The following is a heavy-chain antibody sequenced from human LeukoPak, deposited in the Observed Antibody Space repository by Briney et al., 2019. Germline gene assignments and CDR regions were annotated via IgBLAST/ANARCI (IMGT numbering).Heavy chain of an antibody. CDR3: ARGEDFDY. V-gene: IGHV3-30*02. CDR2: IRYDGTNK. Sequence: GGSLRLSCAASGFTFSSYGMHWVRQAPGKGLEWVAFIRYDGTNKYYADYVKGRITISRDNSKNTLFLQMNSLRAEDTAVYYCARGEDFDYWGQGALVTVSS. J-gene: IGHJ4*02. CDR1: GFTFSSYG.